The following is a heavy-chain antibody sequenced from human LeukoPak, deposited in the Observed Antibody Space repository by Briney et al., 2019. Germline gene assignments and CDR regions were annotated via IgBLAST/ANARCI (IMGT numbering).Heavy chain of an antibody. D-gene: IGHD6-25*01. Sequence: GGSLRLSCAASGFTFSSYGMHWVRQAPGKGLEWVAFIPYDGTNKYYADSMKGRFSISRDNSKNTLYLQMNSLRAEDTAVYYCAKEDGRSGWSLDLWGRGTLVTVSS. J-gene: IGHJ2*01. V-gene: IGHV3-30*02. CDR2: IPYDGTNK. CDR3: AKEDGRSGWSLDL. CDR1: GFTFSSYG.